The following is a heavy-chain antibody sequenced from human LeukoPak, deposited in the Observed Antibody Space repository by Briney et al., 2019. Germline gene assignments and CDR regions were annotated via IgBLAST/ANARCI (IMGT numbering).Heavy chain of an antibody. D-gene: IGHD3-10*01. CDR1: GFSFSTYA. Sequence: GGSLRLSCEASGFSFSTYAMNWVRQAPGKGLEWVSHISSGSATTFYADSVKGRFTISRDNTRNSLSLQMNDLRAEDTAVYYCSKDLTSDFGGDLDPWGQGTLVTVSS. CDR2: ISSGSATT. V-gene: IGHV3-48*04. J-gene: IGHJ5*02. CDR3: SKDLTSDFGGDLDP.